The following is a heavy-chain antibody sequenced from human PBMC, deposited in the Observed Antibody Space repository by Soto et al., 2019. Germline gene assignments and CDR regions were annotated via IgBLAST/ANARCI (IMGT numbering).Heavy chain of an antibody. Sequence: GESLKISCKTSGYVFTAYWIGWVRQMPGKGLEWMGIIYPGGDSDTRYSQSSQGQVTISADKSITTAYLQWNSLKASDNAMYYCENKMTKSQDAFDIWGQGTMVTVSS. V-gene: IGHV5-51*01. J-gene: IGHJ3*02. D-gene: IGHD4-17*01. CDR2: IYPGGDSDT. CDR1: GYVFTAYW. CDR3: ENKMTKSQDAFDI.